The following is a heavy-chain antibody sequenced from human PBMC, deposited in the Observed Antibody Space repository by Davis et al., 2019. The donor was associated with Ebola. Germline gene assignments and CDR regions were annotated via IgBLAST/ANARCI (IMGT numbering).Heavy chain of an antibody. J-gene: IGHJ4*02. Sequence: AASVKVSCKASGYTFTSYAMHWVRQAPGQRLEWIGWIVVGSGNTNYAQKFQGRVTITRDMSTSTSYVDLTNLRSEDTAVYYCAASAGTVGKFDYWGQGTLVTVSS. CDR1: GYTFTSYA. V-gene: IGHV1-58*02. D-gene: IGHD1-14*01. CDR3: AASAGTVGKFDY. CDR2: IVVGSGNT.